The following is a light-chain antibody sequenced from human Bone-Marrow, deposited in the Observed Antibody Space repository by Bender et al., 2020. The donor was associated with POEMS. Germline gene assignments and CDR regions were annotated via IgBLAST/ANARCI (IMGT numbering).Light chain of an antibody. CDR3: SAWESSLGAWV. V-gene: IGLV10-54*01. J-gene: IGLJ3*02. Sequence: QAGLTQPPSVSKGLRQTATLTCTGNSNNVGNQGAAWLQQHQGHPPKLLSYRNDDRPSGISERLSASRSGNTASLTITGLQPEDEADYYCSAWESSLGAWVFGGGTKLTVL. CDR1: SNNVGNQG. CDR2: RND.